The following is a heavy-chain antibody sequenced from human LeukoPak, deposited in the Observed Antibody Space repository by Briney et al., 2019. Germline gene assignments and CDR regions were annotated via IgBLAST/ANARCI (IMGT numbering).Heavy chain of an antibody. D-gene: IGHD3-22*01. CDR2: IYYSGST. CDR3: ARHYFESSGFYQPPGY. CDR1: GGSISSSTYY. V-gene: IGHV4-39*01. Sequence: PSETPSLTCTVSGGSISSSTYYWGWVRQPPGKGLEWIGSIYYSGSTYYNPSLQSRVTISVDTSRNQFSLKLSSVTAADTAVYYCARHYFESSGFYQPPGYWGQGTLVTVSS. J-gene: IGHJ4*02.